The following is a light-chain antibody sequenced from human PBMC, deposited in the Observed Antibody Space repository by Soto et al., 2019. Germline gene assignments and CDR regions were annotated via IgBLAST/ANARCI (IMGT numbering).Light chain of an antibody. Sequence: IVLTQSPGTLSLAPGKGATLSCRASQSLSSDSLAWYRQKLGQAPRLLIYGVSKRATGLPDRFSGGGSGTDFTLTITRLEPQDSAVYYCHQYGPSPPTFGQGTRLEIK. CDR3: HQYGPSPPT. CDR2: GVS. V-gene: IGKV3-20*01. J-gene: IGKJ2*01. CDR1: QSLSSDS.